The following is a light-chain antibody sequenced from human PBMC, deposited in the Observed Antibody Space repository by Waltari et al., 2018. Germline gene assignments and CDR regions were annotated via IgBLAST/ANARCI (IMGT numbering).Light chain of an antibody. J-gene: IGKJ4*01. Sequence: DRQMTQSPSSVSAAVGDRVTITCRASQDMSSWLACDQQKPGRAPKLLIYPASSLQSWVSSTFSGSGSGPDFTLTMSRLQPEDFATYYCQQSNNFPLTFGGGTKVEVK. CDR2: PAS. CDR3: QQSNNFPLT. CDR1: QDMSSW. V-gene: IGKV1-12*01.